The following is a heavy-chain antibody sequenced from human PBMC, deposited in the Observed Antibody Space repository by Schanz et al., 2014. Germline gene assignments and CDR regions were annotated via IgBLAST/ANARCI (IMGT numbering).Heavy chain of an antibody. V-gene: IGHV3-9*01. CDR2: ISWNSGSV. Sequence: EVQLVESGGGLVQPGRSLRLSCAASGFTFDNYAMHWVRQAPGKGLEWVSSISWNSGSVAYADSVKGRFTISRDDAKNSLYLQMNSLRAEDTAMYYCARRVPYSFGLDVWGQGATVTVSS. CDR1: GFTFDNYA. D-gene: IGHD1-1*01. J-gene: IGHJ6*02. CDR3: ARRVPYSFGLDV.